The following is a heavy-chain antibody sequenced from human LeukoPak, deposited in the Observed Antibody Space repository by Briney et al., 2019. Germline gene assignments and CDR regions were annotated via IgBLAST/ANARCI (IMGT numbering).Heavy chain of an antibody. CDR1: GFTFSSYG. Sequence: GGSLRLSCAASGFTFSSYGMHWVRQAPGKGLEWVAVIWYDGSNKYYADSVKGRFTISRDNSKNTLYLQMNSLRAEDTAVYYCAKERHCSGGSCSPHFDYWGQGTLVTVSS. D-gene: IGHD2-15*01. CDR3: AKERHCSGGSCSPHFDY. J-gene: IGHJ4*02. CDR2: IWYDGSNK. V-gene: IGHV3-33*06.